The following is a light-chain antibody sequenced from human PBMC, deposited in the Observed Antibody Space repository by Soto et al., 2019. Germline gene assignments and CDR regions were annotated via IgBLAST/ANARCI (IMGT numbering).Light chain of an antibody. CDR3: QQSYSTLFT. V-gene: IGKV1-39*01. J-gene: IGKJ3*01. Sequence: IQMTQSPSSLSASVGDRVTITCRARQTIIRYLNWYQQKPGRAPNLLLYAASSLQSGVPSRFSGSGSGTEFTLPISSLQPEDLATYYCQQSYSTLFTFGPGTNVEIK. CDR2: AAS. CDR1: QTIIRY.